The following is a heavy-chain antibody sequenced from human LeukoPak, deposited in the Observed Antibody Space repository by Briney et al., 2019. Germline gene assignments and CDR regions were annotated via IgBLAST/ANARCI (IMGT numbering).Heavy chain of an antibody. CDR2: IIPILGIA. CDR3: ATRIAVAGDRAFDI. D-gene: IGHD6-19*01. J-gene: IGHJ3*02. Sequence: ASEKVSCKASGGTFSSYTISWVRQAPGQGLEWMGRIIPILGIANYAQKFQGRVTITADKSTSAAYMELSSLRSEDTAVYYCATRIAVAGDRAFDIWGQGTMVTVSS. CDR1: GGTFSSYT. V-gene: IGHV1-69*02.